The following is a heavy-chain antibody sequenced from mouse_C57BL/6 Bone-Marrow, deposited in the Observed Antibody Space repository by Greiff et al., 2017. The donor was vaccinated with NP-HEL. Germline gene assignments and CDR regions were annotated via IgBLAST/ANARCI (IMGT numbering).Heavy chain of an antibody. Sequence: EVKLMESGGGLVKPGGSLKLSCAASGFTFSDYGMHWVRQAPEKGLEWVAYISSGSITIYYADTVKGRFTISRDNAKNTLFLQMTILRSEDTAMYYCARETTVVATSYFDYWGQGTTLTVSS. V-gene: IGHV5-17*01. D-gene: IGHD1-1*01. CDR1: GFTFSDYG. CDR3: ARETTVVATSYFDY. J-gene: IGHJ2*01. CDR2: ISSGSITI.